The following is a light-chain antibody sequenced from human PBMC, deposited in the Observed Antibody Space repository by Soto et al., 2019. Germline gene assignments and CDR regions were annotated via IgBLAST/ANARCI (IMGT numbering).Light chain of an antibody. J-gene: IGKJ1*01. CDR3: MQPLQSWT. V-gene: IGKV2-28*01. CDR1: QSLLHSNGYNY. Sequence: DIVMTQSPLSLPVTPGEPASISCRSSQSLLHSNGYNYLDWYLQKPGQSPQLLISLGSNRASGVPDRFSGSGSGTDFTLKISRVEAEDVGVYYCMQPLQSWTFGQGTKVDI. CDR2: LGS.